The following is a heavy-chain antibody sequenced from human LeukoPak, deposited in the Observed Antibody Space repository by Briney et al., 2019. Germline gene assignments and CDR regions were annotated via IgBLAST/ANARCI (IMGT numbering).Heavy chain of an antibody. Sequence: PGGTLRLSCAASGFTFRNYGMSWVRQAPGKGLEWVSAISGNDGRTYYADSVKGRFTISRGNSKNTLYLQMNSLRAEDTAVYYCAKERAGITMVRGVINYYYYYYMDVWGKGTTVTISS. V-gene: IGHV3-23*01. CDR2: ISGNDGRT. D-gene: IGHD3-10*01. J-gene: IGHJ6*03. CDR3: AKERAGITMVRGVINYYYYYYMDV. CDR1: GFTFRNYG.